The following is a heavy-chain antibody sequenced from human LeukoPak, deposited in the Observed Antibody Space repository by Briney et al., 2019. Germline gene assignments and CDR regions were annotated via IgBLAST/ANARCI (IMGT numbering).Heavy chain of an antibody. D-gene: IGHD3-22*01. CDR3: ARGVYYYDSSGYYGAFDI. CDR2: ISSSSSTI. V-gene: IGHV3-48*01. CDR1: GFTFSSYS. Sequence: GGSLRLSCAASGFTFSSYSMNWVRQAPGKGLEWVSYISSSSSTIYYADPVKGRFTISRDNAKNSLYLQMNSLRAEDTAVYYCARGVYYYDSSGYYGAFDIWGQGTMVTVSS. J-gene: IGHJ3*02.